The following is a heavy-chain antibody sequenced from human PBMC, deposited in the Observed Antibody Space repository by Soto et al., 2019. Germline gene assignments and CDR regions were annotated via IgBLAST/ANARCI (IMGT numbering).Heavy chain of an antibody. CDR3: VREDILGARSFDY. V-gene: IGHV3-48*02. D-gene: IGHD1-26*01. CDR1: GFTFGGYS. CDR2: ISSLSSPR. Sequence: GGSLRLSCAASGFTFGGYSMNWVRQAPGKGLEWISYISSLSSPRYYAESVEGRFIISRDNAKSSLYLQMNSLRDEDTAVYFCVREDILGARSFDYWGQGTLVTVSS. J-gene: IGHJ4*02.